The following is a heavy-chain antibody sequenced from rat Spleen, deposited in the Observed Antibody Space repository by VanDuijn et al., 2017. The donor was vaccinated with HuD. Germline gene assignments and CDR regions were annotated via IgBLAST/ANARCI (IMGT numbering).Heavy chain of an antibody. Sequence: EVQLVESGGGLVQPGRSLKLSCAASGFTFSDYNMAWVRQAPKKGLEWVATISYDGSSTYYRDSVKGRFTISRDNAKSTLYLQMDSLRSEDTATYYCARDLGEGYWGQGTLVTVSS. CDR2: ISYDGSST. V-gene: IGHV5-7*01. CDR1: GFTFSDYN. CDR3: ARDLGEGY. J-gene: IGHJ3*01. D-gene: IGHD1-11*01.